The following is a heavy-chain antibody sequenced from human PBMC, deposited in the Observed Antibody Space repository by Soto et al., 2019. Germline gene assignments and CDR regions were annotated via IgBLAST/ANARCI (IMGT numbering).Heavy chain of an antibody. CDR1: GGTFSSYA. CDR3: ARELDILTGYYYYDGMDV. Sequence: SVKVSCKASGGTFSSYAISWVRQAPGQGLEWMGGIIPIFGTANYAQKFQGRVTITADESTSTAYMELSSLRSEDTAVYYCARELDILTGYYYYDGMDVWGQGTTVTVSS. J-gene: IGHJ6*02. CDR2: IIPIFGTA. V-gene: IGHV1-69*13. D-gene: IGHD3-9*01.